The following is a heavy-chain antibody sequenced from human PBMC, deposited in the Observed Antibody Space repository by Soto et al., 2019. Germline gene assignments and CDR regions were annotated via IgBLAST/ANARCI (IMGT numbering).Heavy chain of an antibody. D-gene: IGHD3-22*01. Sequence: VKVSCNARRGTFTNYACSLVRQAPGQGLEXMGXXMXXFXSXXXAXXXQGRINITADESTSSVYLELTSLRSEETAVYYCARDRAGYYSHFVYWGQGTLVTVSS. CDR1: RGTFTNYA. CDR3: ARDRAGYYSHFVY. CDR2: XMXXFXSX. J-gene: IGHJ4*02. V-gene: IGHV1-69*01.